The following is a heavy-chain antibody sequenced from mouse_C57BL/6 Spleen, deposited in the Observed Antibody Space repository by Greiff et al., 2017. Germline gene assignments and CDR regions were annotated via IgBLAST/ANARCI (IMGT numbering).Heavy chain of an antibody. CDR2: IYPGDGDT. V-gene: IGHV1-82*01. J-gene: IGHJ4*01. CDR1: GYAFSSSW. D-gene: IGHD2-4*01. CDR3: GRFFYYDYDEGDYYAMDY. Sequence: VQLQQSGPELVKPGASVKISCKASGYAFSSSWMNWVKQRPGKGLEWIGRIYPGDGDTNYNGKFKGKATLTADKSSSTAYSQLSSLTSEDSAVYFGGRFFYYDYDEGDYYAMDYWGQGTSVTVSS.